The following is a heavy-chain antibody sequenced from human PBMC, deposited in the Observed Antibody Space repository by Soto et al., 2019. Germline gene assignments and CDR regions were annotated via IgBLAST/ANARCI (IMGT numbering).Heavy chain of an antibody. J-gene: IGHJ6*02. CDR1: GFTFSSYA. V-gene: IGHV3-30-3*01. D-gene: IGHD5-18*01. CDR2: ISYDGSNK. Sequence: PGGSLRLSCAASGFTFSSYAMHWVRQAPGKGLEWVAVISYDGSNKYYADSVKGRFTISRDNSKNTLYLQMNSLRAEDTAVYYCARDGAQLWTLYYYHGMDVWGQGTTVTVSS. CDR3: ARDGAQLWTLYYYHGMDV.